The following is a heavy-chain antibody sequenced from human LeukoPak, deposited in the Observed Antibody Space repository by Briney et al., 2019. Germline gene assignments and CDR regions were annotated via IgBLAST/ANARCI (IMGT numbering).Heavy chain of an antibody. CDR1: GFTVSSNY. V-gene: IGHV3-23*01. D-gene: IGHD3-10*01. CDR3: AKDHLGSNMVRGG. CDR2: ISGSGGST. J-gene: IGHJ4*02. Sequence: PGGSLRLSCAASGFTVSSNYMSWVRQAPGKGLEWVSAISGSGGSTYYADSVKGRFTISRDNSKNTLYLQMNSLRAEDTAVYYCAKDHLGSNMVRGGGGQGTLVTVSS.